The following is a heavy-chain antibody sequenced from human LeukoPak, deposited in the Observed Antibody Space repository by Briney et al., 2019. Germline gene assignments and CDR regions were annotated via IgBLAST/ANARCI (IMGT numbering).Heavy chain of an antibody. J-gene: IGHJ4*02. CDR3: ARGLCTGGSCYNLDY. V-gene: IGHV1-46*01. CDR2: INPSGGST. Sequence: GASVKVSCKASGYTFTSYYMHWVRQAPGQGLEWMGIINPSGGSTSYAQKFQGRVTMTRDMSTSTVYMELSSLTSEDTAFYYCARGLCTGGSCYNLDYWGQGTLVTVSS. CDR1: GYTFTSYY. D-gene: IGHD2-15*01.